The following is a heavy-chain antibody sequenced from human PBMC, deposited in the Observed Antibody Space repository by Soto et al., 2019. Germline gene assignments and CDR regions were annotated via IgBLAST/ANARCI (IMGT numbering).Heavy chain of an antibody. CDR2: ISAYNGNT. CDR3: ARYFFDSSGYFDY. CDR1: GYTFTSYG. J-gene: IGHJ4*02. D-gene: IGHD3-22*01. Sequence: ASVKVSCKASGYTFTSYGISWVRQAPGQGLEWMGWISAYNGNTNDAEKLQGRVTMTTDTSASTAYMELSSLTSEDTAVYYCARYFFDSSGYFDYWGQGTPVTVSS. V-gene: IGHV1-18*01.